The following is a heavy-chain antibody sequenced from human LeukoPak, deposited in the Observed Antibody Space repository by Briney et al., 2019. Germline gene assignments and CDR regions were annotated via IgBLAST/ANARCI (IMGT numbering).Heavy chain of an antibody. CDR3: ARSKGTGIQLWFSY. D-gene: IGHD5-18*01. V-gene: IGHV3-30*04. CDR1: GFTFSSYA. CDR2: ISYDGGNK. J-gene: IGHJ4*02. Sequence: GGSLRLSCAASGFTFSSYAMHWVRQAPGKGLEWVAVISYDGGNKYYADSVKGRFTISRDNSKNTLYLQMNSLRAEDTAVYYCARSKGTGIQLWFSYWGQGTLVTVSS.